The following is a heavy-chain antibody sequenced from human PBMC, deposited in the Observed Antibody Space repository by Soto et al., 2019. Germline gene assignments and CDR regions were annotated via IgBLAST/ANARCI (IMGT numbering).Heavy chain of an antibody. J-gene: IGHJ4*02. Sequence: GGSLRLSCATSGFNFNNYAMSWVRQAPGERLEWVSFISSSGGTTYYADSVKGRFTISRDNSKNTLYLQMNSLRAEDTAVYYCAKDKMEQWLVGGFFDFWGQGTLVTVSS. D-gene: IGHD6-19*01. CDR3: AKDKMEQWLVGGFFDF. CDR2: ISSSGGTT. V-gene: IGHV3-23*01. CDR1: GFNFNNYA.